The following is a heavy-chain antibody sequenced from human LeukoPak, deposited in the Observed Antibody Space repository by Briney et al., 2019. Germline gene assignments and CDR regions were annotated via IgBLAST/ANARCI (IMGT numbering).Heavy chain of an antibody. J-gene: IGHJ4*02. CDR2: ISWNSGSI. CDR1: GFTFDDYA. V-gene: IGHV3-9*01. Sequence: PGGSLRLSCAASGFTFDDYAMHWVRQAPGKGLEWVSGISWNSGSIGYADSVKGRFTISRDNAKNSLYLQMNSLRAEDTALYYCAKVGGIAVGYYFDYWGQGTLVTVSS. D-gene: IGHD6-19*01. CDR3: AKVGGIAVGYYFDY.